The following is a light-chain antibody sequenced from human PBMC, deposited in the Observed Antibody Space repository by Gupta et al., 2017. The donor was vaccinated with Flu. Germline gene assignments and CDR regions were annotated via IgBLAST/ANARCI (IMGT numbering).Light chain of an antibody. CDR2: LNS. CDR3: MQALQTPIT. Sequence: DIVMTQSPLSLPVTPGEPASISCRSSQSLLHNNGNTYLDWYLQKPGQSPQLLIYLNSNRASGVPDRFSGSGSGTDFTLKISRVEAEDVGVYYCMQALQTPITFGQGTRLEIK. CDR1: QSLLHNNGNTY. J-gene: IGKJ5*01. V-gene: IGKV2-28*01.